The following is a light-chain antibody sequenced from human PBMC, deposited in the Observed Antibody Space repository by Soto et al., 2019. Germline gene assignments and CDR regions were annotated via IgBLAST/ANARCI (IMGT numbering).Light chain of an antibody. Sequence: DIQMTQSPSSLSASVGDRITITCRASQNINTYLNWFQQKPGKAPSLLIYAASSLQSGVPSRFSASGSVTDFTLTINSLQPEDFAAYYCQHSYTTPYTFGQGTKVEIK. CDR2: AAS. CDR1: QNINTY. CDR3: QHSYTTPYT. V-gene: IGKV1-39*01. J-gene: IGKJ2*01.